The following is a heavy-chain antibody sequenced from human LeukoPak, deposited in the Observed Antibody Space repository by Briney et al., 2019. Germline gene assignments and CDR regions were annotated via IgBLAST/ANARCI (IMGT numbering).Heavy chain of an antibody. V-gene: IGHV4-38-2*02. D-gene: IGHD3-22*01. J-gene: IGHJ4*02. CDR3: ARGRYYYDSSAYHFDY. CDR1: GYSISSGYY. CDR2: IYHSGST. Sequence: PSETLSLTCTVSGYSISSGYYWGWIRQPPGKGLEWIGSIYHSGSTYYNPSLKSRVTISVDTSKNQFSLKLSSVTAADTAVYYCARGRYYYDSSAYHFDYWGQGTLVTVSS.